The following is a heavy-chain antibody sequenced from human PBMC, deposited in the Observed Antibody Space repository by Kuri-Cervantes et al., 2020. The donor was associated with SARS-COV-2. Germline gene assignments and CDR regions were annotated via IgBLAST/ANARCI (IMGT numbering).Heavy chain of an antibody. Sequence: SVKVSCKASGGTFSSYAISWVRQAPGQGLEWMGGIIPIFGTANYAQKFQGRVTITADESTSTAYMELSSLRSEDTAVYYLARESNYGDAPRLGYWGQGTLVTISS. D-gene: IGHD4-17*01. CDR2: IIPIFGTA. J-gene: IGHJ4*02. CDR1: GGTFSSYA. V-gene: IGHV1-69*13. CDR3: ARESNYGDAPRLGY.